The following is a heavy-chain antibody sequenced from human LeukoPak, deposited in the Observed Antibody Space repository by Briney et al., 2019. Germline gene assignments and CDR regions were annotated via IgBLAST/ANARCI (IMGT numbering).Heavy chain of an antibody. CDR3: ARDLVYSGSY. D-gene: IGHD1-26*01. Sequence: VASVKVSCKASGGTFSSYAISWVRQAPGQGLEWMGIISPSGGSTSYAQKFQGRVTMTRDTSTSTVYMELSSLRSEDTAVYYCARDLVYSGSYWGQGALVTVSS. J-gene: IGHJ4*02. CDR1: GGTFSSYA. CDR2: ISPSGGST. V-gene: IGHV1-46*01.